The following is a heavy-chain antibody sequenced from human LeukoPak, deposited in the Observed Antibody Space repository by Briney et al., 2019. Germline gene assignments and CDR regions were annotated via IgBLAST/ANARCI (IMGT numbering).Heavy chain of an antibody. V-gene: IGHV1-18*01. J-gene: IGHJ4*02. CDR2: ISTYNGNT. Sequence: ASVKVSCKASGYTFTRYGISWVRQAPGQGLEWMGWISTYNGNTNYTQKFQGRVTMTTDTSTSTAYMELRSLRSDDTAVYYCARNYYDSSGYFGFDYWGQGTLVTVSS. D-gene: IGHD3-22*01. CDR1: GYTFTRYG. CDR3: ARNYYDSSGYFGFDY.